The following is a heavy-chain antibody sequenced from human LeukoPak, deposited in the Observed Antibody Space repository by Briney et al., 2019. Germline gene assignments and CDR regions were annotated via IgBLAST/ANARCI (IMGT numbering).Heavy chain of an antibody. V-gene: IGHV4-59*01. CDR2: IYYSGST. D-gene: IGHD2/OR15-2a*01. CDR1: GGSISSYY. J-gene: IGHJ4*02. CDR3: ARSLAEAGPFQLAY. Sequence: PSETLSLTCTVSGGSISSYYWSWIRQPPGKGLEWIGYIYYSGSTNYNPSLKSRVTISVDTSKNQFSLKLSSVTAADTAVYYCARSLAEAGPFQLAYWGQGTLVTVSS.